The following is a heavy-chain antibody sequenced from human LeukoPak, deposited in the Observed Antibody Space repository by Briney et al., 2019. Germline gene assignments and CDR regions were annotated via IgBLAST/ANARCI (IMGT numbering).Heavy chain of an antibody. D-gene: IGHD3-22*01. J-gene: IGHJ5*02. V-gene: IGHV5-51*01. CDR2: IYPGDSDA. CDR1: GYSFSTYW. CDR3: ARLVSSGRFDP. Sequence: GESLKISCKGSGYSFSTYWIGWVRQMPGKGLEWMGVIYPGDSDARYSPSFQGQVTMSADKSISTAYVQWSSLKASDTAMYYCARLVSSGRFDPWGQGTLVTVSS.